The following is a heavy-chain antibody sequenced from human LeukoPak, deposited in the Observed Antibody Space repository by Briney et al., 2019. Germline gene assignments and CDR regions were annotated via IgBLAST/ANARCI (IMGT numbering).Heavy chain of an antibody. J-gene: IGHJ4*02. D-gene: IGHD3-10*01. CDR2: IYYSGST. CDR1: GGSISSYY. V-gene: IGHV4-59*01. CDR3: ARDTRGKDYGSGSYYSILDY. Sequence: SETLSLTCTVSGGSISSYYWSWIRQPPGKGLEWVGYIYYSGSTNYNPSLKSRVTISVDTSKNQFSLKLSSVTAADTAVYYCARDTRGKDYGSGSYYSILDYWGQGTLVTVSS.